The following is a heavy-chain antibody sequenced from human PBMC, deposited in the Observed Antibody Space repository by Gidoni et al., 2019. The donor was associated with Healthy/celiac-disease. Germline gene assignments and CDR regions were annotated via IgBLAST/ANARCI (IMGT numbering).Heavy chain of an antibody. D-gene: IGHD2-2*02. Sequence: QVQLVQSGAEVKKPGSSVKVSCKASGGTFSSYAISWVRQAPGQGLEWMGRIIPILGIANYAQKFQGRVTITADKSTSTAYMELSSLRSEDTAVYYCARDVGCSSTSCYSNWFDPWGQGTLVTVSS. CDR2: IIPILGIA. J-gene: IGHJ5*02. V-gene: IGHV1-69*09. CDR3: ARDVGCSSTSCYSNWFDP. CDR1: GGTFSSYA.